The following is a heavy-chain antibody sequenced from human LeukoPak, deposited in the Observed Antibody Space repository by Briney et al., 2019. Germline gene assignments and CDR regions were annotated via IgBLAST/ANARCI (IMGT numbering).Heavy chain of an antibody. D-gene: IGHD1-26*01. CDR3: ARDYSGSYGSHDAFDI. J-gene: IGHJ3*02. CDR2: ISAYNGNT. V-gene: IGHV1-18*01. CDR1: GYSFTSYG. Sequence: GESLKISCKGSGYSFTSYGISWVRQAPGQGLEWMGWISAYNGNTNYAQKLQGRVTMTTDTSMSTAYMELRSLRSDDTAVYYCARDYSGSYGSHDAFDIWGQGTMVTVSS.